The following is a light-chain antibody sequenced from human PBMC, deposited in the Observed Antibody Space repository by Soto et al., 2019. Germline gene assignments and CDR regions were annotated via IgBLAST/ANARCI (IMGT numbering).Light chain of an antibody. V-gene: IGLV2-14*01. CDR3: SSKRSRGTIYV. CDR2: EVN. CDR1: SSDIGASKY. J-gene: IGLJ1*01. Sequence: QSVLTQPASVSGSPGQSISISCTGTSSDIGASKYVSWYQQHPGKAPQLIIYEVNYRPSGVSDRFSGSKSGNTASLTVSALQAEDAADYYCSSKRSRGTIYVFGIGTKVTV.